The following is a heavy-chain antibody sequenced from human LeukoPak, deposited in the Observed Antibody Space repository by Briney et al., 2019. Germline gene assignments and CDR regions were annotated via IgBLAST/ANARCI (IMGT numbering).Heavy chain of an antibody. CDR2: ISGSGGST. Sequence: ETLSLTCAGYGGSFSGYYWSWVRQAPGKGLEWVSAISGSGGSTYYADSVRGRFTISRDNSKNTLYLQMNSLRAEDTAVYYCAKFHPMNDSSGYAFDICGQGTMVTVSS. CDR3: AKFHPMNDSSGYAFDI. CDR1: GGSFSGYY. V-gene: IGHV3-23*01. J-gene: IGHJ3*02. D-gene: IGHD3-22*01.